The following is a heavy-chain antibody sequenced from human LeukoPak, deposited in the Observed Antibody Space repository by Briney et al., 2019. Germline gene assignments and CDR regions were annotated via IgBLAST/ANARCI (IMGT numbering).Heavy chain of an antibody. CDR2: ISSRGSAI. V-gene: IGHV3-48*01. CDR1: GFPLSSYS. CDR3: VRVKGSYFDY. Sequence: GGPLSLSCAASGFPLSSYSINWVRQAPGKGLEWVSYISSRGSAIYYVDSVKGRFTVSRDNGKNSLFLQMNSPRAEDTAVYYCVRVKGSYFDYWGQGALVTVSS. J-gene: IGHJ4*02. D-gene: IGHD2-15*01.